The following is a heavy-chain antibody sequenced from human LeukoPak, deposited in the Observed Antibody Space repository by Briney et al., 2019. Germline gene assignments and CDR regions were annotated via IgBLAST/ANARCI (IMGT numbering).Heavy chain of an antibody. CDR3: ASLTGYYEPRFDY. CDR2: IYYTGST. V-gene: IGHV4-59*11. D-gene: IGHD3-9*01. CDR1: WGSLRSHY. Sequence: SGTLSLTCTVSWGSLRSHYWGLIREPPRKGLEWVGYIYYTGSTNYNPSLKSRITISIDTSKNQFSLNLSSVTAADTAVYYCASLTGYYEPRFDYWGQGTLVTVSS. J-gene: IGHJ4*02.